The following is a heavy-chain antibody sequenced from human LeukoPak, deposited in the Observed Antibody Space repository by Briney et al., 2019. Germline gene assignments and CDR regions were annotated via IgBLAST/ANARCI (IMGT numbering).Heavy chain of an antibody. J-gene: IGHJ1*01. CDR1: GFTFSSYA. Sequence: PGGSLRLFCAASGFTFSSYAMGWVRQAPGKGLEWVSAISGSGSSTYYADSVQGRFTISRDNTKQALYMQLHSLRAEDTAVYYCANLVTISGGFWGQGTLVTVSS. CDR2: ISGSGSST. CDR3: ANLVTISGGF. D-gene: IGHD3-9*01. V-gene: IGHV3-23*01.